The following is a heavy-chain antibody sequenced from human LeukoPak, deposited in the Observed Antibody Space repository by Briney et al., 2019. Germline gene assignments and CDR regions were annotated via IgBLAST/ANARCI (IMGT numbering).Heavy chain of an antibody. Sequence: GGSLRLSCAASGFTFSDYYMSWIRQAPGKGREWVSYISSSGSTIYYADSVKGRFTISRDNAKNSLYLQMNSLRAEDTAVYYRARDAYSSSWYDGGRWFDPWGQGTLVTVSS. CDR3: ARDAYSSSWYDGGRWFDP. CDR2: ISSSGSTI. D-gene: IGHD6-13*01. J-gene: IGHJ5*02. V-gene: IGHV3-11*04. CDR1: GFTFSDYY.